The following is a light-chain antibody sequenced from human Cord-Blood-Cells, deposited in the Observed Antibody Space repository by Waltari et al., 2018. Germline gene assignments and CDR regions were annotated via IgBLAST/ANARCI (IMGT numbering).Light chain of an antibody. V-gene: IGLV2-23*01. Sequence: QSALTQPASVSGSPGQSITISCTGNSSDVGSYNLVSWYQQHPGKAPKLIIYEGSKRPSGVSNRFSGSKSGNTASLTISGLQAEDEADYYCCSYAGSSTLVFGGGTKLTVL. CDR3: CSYAGSSTLV. CDR1: SSDVGSYNL. J-gene: IGLJ3*02. CDR2: EGS.